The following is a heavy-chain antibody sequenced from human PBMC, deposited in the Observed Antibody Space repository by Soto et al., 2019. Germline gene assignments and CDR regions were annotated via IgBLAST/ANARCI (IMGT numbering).Heavy chain of an antibody. D-gene: IGHD4-17*01. Sequence: PGGSLRLSCAASGFTFDDYAMHWVRQAPGKGLEWVSGISWNSGSIGYADSVKGRFTISSDNAKNSLYLQMNSLRAEDTALYYCAKGPTVASGMDVWGQGTTVTVSS. CDR1: GFTFDDYA. V-gene: IGHV3-9*01. CDR3: AKGPTVASGMDV. J-gene: IGHJ6*02. CDR2: ISWNSGSI.